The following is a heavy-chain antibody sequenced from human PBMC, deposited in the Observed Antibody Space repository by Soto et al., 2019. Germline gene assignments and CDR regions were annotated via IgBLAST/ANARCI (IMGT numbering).Heavy chain of an antibody. CDR2: IYYSGST. D-gene: IGHD6-19*01. Sequence: PSETLSLTCTVSGGSISSSSYYWGWNRQPPGKGLEWIGSIYYSGSTYYNPSLKSRVTISVDTPKNQFTLKLSSVTAADTAVYYCARGGSSGWYGMDVWGRGTTVTV. V-gene: IGHV4-39*01. CDR1: GGSISSSSYY. CDR3: ARGGSSGWYGMDV. J-gene: IGHJ6*02.